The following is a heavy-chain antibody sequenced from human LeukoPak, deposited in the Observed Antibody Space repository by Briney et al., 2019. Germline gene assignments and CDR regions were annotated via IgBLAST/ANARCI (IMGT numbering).Heavy chain of an antibody. J-gene: IGHJ6*02. CDR3: AREHCSSTSCYAPFYYYYGMDV. D-gene: IGHD2-2*01. CDR2: ISYDGSNK. Sequence: PGRSLRLSCAASGFTFSGYAMHWVRQAPGKGLEWVAVISYDGSNKYYADSVKGRFTISRDNSKNTLYLQMNSLRAEDTAVYYCAREHCSSTSCYAPFYYYYGMDVWGQGTTVTVSS. V-gene: IGHV3-30-3*01. CDR1: GFTFSGYA.